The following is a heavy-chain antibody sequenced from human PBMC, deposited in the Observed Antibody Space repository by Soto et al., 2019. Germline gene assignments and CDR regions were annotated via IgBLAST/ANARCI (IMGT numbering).Heavy chain of an antibody. V-gene: IGHV4-31*03. D-gene: IGHD3-3*01. J-gene: IGHJ6*02. CDR3: GLIPGVGDGVDV. CDR2: IYYSGST. CDR1: GGSISNNGYY. Sequence: QVQLQESGPGLMKPSQTLSLTCTVSGGSISNNGYYWSWIRQHPGKGLECLGYIYYSGSTYYNPSLKSRVTISVDTSKNQFSLNLTSVTAADTAVYYCGLIPGVGDGVDVWGQGTTVTVSS.